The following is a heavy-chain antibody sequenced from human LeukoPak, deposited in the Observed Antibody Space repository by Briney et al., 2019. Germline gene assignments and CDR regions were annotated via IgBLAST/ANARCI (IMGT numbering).Heavy chain of an antibody. CDR2: INPNSGGT. Sequence: ASVKVSCKASGYTFTGYYMHWVRQAPGQGLEWMGWINPNSGGTNYAQKFQGRVAMTRDTSISTAYMELSRLRSDDTAVYYCARDRRAVAALSHWGQGTLVTVSS. CDR1: GYTFTGYY. CDR3: ARDRRAVAALSH. D-gene: IGHD6-19*01. V-gene: IGHV1-2*02. J-gene: IGHJ4*02.